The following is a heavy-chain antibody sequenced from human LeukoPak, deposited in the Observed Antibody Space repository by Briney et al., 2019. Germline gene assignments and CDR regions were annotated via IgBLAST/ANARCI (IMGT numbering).Heavy chain of an antibody. Sequence: GRSLRLSCAASGFAFSSYRTNWVRQAPGKGLEWVSYISSSSSTIYYADSVKGRFTISRDNAKNSLYLQLNSLRAEDTAVYYCATGTSLDYWGQGTPVTVSS. V-gene: IGHV3-48*01. CDR3: ATGTSLDY. CDR2: ISSSSSTI. CDR1: GFAFSSYR. J-gene: IGHJ4*02.